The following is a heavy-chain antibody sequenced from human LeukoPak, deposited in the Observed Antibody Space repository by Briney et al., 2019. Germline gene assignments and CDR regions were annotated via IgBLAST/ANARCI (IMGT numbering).Heavy chain of an antibody. Sequence: ASVKVSCKASGYPFTSYDINWVRQATGQGLEWMGWMNPNSGNTGYAQKFQGRVTITRNTSISTAYMELSSLRSEDTAVYYCARGLWGADTAMVIPYYYYSYYMDVWGKGTTVTVS. J-gene: IGHJ6*03. CDR2: MNPNSGNT. V-gene: IGHV1-8*03. D-gene: IGHD5-18*01. CDR1: GYPFTSYD. CDR3: ARGLWGADTAMVIPYYYYSYYMDV.